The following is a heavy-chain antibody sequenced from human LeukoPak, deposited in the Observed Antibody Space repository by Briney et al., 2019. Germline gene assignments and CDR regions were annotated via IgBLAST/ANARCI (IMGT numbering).Heavy chain of an antibody. CDR2: ISGSGGST. V-gene: IGHV3-23*01. J-gene: IGHJ5*02. Sequence: PGASLRLSCAASGFTFSSYAMSWVRQAPGKGLEWGSAISGSGGSTYYADSVKGRFTISRDNSKNTLYLQMNSLRAEDTAVYYCAKQYSSSFLDWFDPWGQGTLVTVSS. CDR3: AKQYSSSFLDWFDP. D-gene: IGHD6-6*01. CDR1: GFTFSSYA.